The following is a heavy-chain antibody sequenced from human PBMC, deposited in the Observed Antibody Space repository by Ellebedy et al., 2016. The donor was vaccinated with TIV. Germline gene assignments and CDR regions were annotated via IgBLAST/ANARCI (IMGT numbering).Heavy chain of an antibody. CDR3: ARDRGITGTTDY. CDR2: ISTYNANT. V-gene: IGHV1-18*01. J-gene: IGHJ4*02. Sequence: ASVKVSXXASGYTFTSYGINWVRQAPGQGLEWMGWISTYNANTLYAQRLQGRVTMTTDTSTRTAYMELRSLRSDDTAVYYCARDRGITGTTDYWGQGTLVTVSS. D-gene: IGHD1-7*01. CDR1: GYTFTSYG.